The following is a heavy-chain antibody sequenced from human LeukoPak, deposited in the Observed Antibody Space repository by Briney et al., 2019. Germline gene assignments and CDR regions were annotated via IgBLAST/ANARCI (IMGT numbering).Heavy chain of an antibody. D-gene: IGHD3-22*01. CDR2: INSDGSST. CDR3: ARDRNYYDSSGYYNY. J-gene: IGHJ4*02. V-gene: IGHV3-74*01. Sequence: PGGSLRLSCAASGFTFSSSWMHWVRHAPGKGLVWVSRINSDGSSTSYADSVKGRFTISRDNAKNTLYLQMNSLRAEDTAVYYCARDRNYYDSSGYYNYWGQGTLVTVSS. CDR1: GFTFSSSW.